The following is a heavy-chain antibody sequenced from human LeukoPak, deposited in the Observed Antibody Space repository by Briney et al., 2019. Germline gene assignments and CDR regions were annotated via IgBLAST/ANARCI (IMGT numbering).Heavy chain of an antibody. J-gene: IGHJ3*02. CDR2: FDPEDDET. CDR3: ATYVDIVATTNTRSFDI. Sequence: ASVKVSCKVSGYTLTELSMHWVRQAPGKGLEWMGGFDPEDDETIYAQKFQGRVTMTEDTSTDTAYMELSSLRSEDTAVYYCATYVDIVATTNTRSFDIWGQGTMVTVSS. V-gene: IGHV1-24*01. CDR1: GYTLTELS. D-gene: IGHD5-12*01.